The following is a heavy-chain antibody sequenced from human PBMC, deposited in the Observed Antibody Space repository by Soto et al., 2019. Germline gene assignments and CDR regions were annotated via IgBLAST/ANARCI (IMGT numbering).Heavy chain of an antibody. D-gene: IGHD3-22*01. CDR1: GGSVSSGSYY. CDR2: IYYSGST. J-gene: IGHJ4*02. Sequence: SETLSLTCTVSGGSVSSGSYYWSWIRQPPGKGLEWIGYIYYSGSTNYNPSLKSRVTISVDTSKNQFSLKLSSVTAADTAVYYCAREDSSGYYLFDYWGQGTLVTVS. V-gene: IGHV4-61*01. CDR3: AREDSSGYYLFDY.